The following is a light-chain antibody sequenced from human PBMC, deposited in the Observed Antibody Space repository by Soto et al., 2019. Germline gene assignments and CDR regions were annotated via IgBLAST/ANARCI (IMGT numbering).Light chain of an antibody. CDR2: EVT. Sequence: QSALTQPPSASGSPGQSVTISCTGTNSDVGLYNFVSWYQQHPGNAPKLMIYEVTKRPSGVPDRFSGSKSGNTASLTVSGLQAEDEADYYCSSYGGRNSEIFGGGTKLTVL. J-gene: IGLJ2*01. V-gene: IGLV2-8*01. CDR1: NSDVGLYNF. CDR3: SSYGGRNSEI.